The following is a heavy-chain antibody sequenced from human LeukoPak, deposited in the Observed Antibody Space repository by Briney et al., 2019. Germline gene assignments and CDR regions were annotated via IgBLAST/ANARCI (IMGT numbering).Heavy chain of an antibody. CDR3: AKVRYQLLIDY. J-gene: IGHJ4*02. CDR1: GFTFSSYD. Sequence: GGSLRLSCAASGFTFSSYDMSWVRQTPGKGLEWVSAISGSGGSTYYADSAKGRFTISRDNSKNTLYLQMNSLRADDTAVYYCAKVRYQLLIDYWGQGTLVTVSS. CDR2: ISGSGGST. D-gene: IGHD2-2*01. V-gene: IGHV3-23*01.